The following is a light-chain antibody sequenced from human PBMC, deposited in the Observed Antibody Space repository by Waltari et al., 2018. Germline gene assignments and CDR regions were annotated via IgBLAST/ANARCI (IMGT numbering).Light chain of an antibody. CDR3: QQSYSTPPWT. CDR1: QSISSY. Sequence: DIQMTQSPSSLSASVGARVTITCRASQSISSYLHWYQQKPGKAPKLLIYAASSLQSGVPSRFSGSGSGTDFTLTISSLQPEDFATYYCQQSYSTPPWTFGQGTKVEIK. J-gene: IGKJ1*01. V-gene: IGKV1-39*01. CDR2: AAS.